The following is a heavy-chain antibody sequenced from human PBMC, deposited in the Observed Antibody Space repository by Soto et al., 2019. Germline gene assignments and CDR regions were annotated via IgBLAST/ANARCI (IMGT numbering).Heavy chain of an antibody. Sequence: QVQLVQSGAEVKKPGASVKVSCKASGYTFTNYGISWVRQAPGQGLEWMGWISAYNGNTNYAQKFQGRGTMTTDTATSXAXMXMRSLRSDDTAVYYCAREGYCISTSCRHYDYYGMDVWGQGTTVTVSS. D-gene: IGHD2-2*01. CDR1: GYTFTNYG. CDR2: ISAYNGNT. V-gene: IGHV1-18*01. J-gene: IGHJ6*02. CDR3: AREGYCISTSCRHYDYYGMDV.